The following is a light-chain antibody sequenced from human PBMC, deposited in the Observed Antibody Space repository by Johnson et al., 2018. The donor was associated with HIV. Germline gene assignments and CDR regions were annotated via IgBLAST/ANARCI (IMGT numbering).Light chain of an antibody. CDR2: ENN. J-gene: IGLJ1*01. V-gene: IGLV1-51*02. CDR1: SSNIGNNY. Sequence: QSVLTQPPSVSAAPGQKVTISCSGSSSNIGNNYVSWYQQLQGTAPKLLIYENNKRPSGIPDRFSGSKSGTSATLGITGLQTGDEADYYCGTWDSSLSALYVFGTGTKVTVL. CDR3: GTWDSSLSALYV.